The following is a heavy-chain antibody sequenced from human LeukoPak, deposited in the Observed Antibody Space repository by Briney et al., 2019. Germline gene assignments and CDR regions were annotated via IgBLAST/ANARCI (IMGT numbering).Heavy chain of an antibody. CDR2: IYHNGNA. D-gene: IGHD4-17*01. V-gene: IGHV4-39*02. CDR3: ARDHDYGDYWYDP. Sequence: SETLSLTCTVSGVSVRTNTYYWAWVRQPPGKGLEWIGEIYHNGNANYNPSLKSRLTISVDKSKNHFSLRLSSVTAADTAVYYCARDHDYGDYWYDPWGQGTLVTVSS. CDR1: GVSVRTNTYY. J-gene: IGHJ5*02.